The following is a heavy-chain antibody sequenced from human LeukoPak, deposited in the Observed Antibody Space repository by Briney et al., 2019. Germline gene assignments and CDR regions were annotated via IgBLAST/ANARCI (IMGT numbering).Heavy chain of an antibody. CDR3: ARDHPASYYDFWSGRGWFDP. V-gene: IGHV4-30-2*01. J-gene: IGHJ5*02. CDR2: IYHSGST. CDR1: GGSISSGGYY. Sequence: SETLSLTCTVSGGSISSGGYYWSWIRQPPGKGLEWIGYIYHSGSTYYNPSLKSRVTISVDRSKNQFSLKLSSVTAADTAVYYCARDHPASYYDFWSGRGWFDPWGQGTLVTVSS. D-gene: IGHD3-3*01.